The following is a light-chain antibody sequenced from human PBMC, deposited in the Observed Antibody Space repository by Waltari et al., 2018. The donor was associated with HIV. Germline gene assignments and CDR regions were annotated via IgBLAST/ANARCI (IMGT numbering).Light chain of an antibody. CDR1: SSDVGGYNY. CDR3: SSYTSSSTWV. V-gene: IGLV2-14*01. Sequence: QSALTQPASVSGSPGQSITIPCTGPSSDVGGYNYVSWYQQHPGKAPKLMLYEVSNRPSGVCNRFAGSKSGNTASLTISGLQAEDEADYYCSSYTSSSTWVFGGGTKLTVL. J-gene: IGLJ3*02. CDR2: EVS.